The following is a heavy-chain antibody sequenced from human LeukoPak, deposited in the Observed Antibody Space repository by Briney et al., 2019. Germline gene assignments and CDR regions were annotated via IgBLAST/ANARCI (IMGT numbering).Heavy chain of an antibody. CDR1: GFTFSIYA. Sequence: GGSLRLSCAASGFTFSIYAMSWVRQAPGKGLEWVANIRQDGSEKYYVDSVKGRFTISRDNAKNSLYLQMNSLRAEDTAVYYCARNSYDNSGDYDIVDAFDIWGQGTMVTVSS. V-gene: IGHV3-7*01. CDR3: ARNSYDNSGDYDIVDAFDI. D-gene: IGHD3-22*01. J-gene: IGHJ3*02. CDR2: IRQDGSEK.